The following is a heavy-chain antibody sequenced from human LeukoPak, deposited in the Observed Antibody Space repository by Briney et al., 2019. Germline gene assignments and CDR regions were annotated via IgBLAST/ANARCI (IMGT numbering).Heavy chain of an antibody. CDR3: ASFPYYFDSSDYYGDY. V-gene: IGHV4-59*01. D-gene: IGHD3-22*01. J-gene: IGHJ4*02. CDR2: IYYSGST. CDR1: GGSTSSYY. Sequence: PSETLSLTCTVSGGSTSSYYWSWIRQPPGKGLEWIGYIYYSGSTNYNPSLKSRVTISVDTSKNQFSLKLSSVTAADTAVYYCASFPYYFDSSDYYGDYWGQGTLVTVSS.